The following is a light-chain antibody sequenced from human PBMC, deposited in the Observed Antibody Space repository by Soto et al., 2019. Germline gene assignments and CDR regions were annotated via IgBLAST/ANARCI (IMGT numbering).Light chain of an antibody. J-gene: IGLJ1*01. V-gene: IGLV2-8*01. Sequence: QSVLTQPPSASGSPGQSVAISCTGTSSDVGGYNYVSWYQQHPGKAPKLMIYEVDKRPSGVPDRFSGSKSGNTASLTVSGLQAEDEDDYYCSSHEGSSNVFGNGTKVT. CDR1: SSDVGGYNY. CDR3: SSHEGSSNV. CDR2: EVD.